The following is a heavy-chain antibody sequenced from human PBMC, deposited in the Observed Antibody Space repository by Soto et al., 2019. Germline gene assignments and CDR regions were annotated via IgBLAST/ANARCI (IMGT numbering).Heavy chain of an antibody. CDR3: AREGCSSTRCYPPYYYYGMDV. Sequence: SETLSLTCTVSGGSISSYYWSWIRQPPGKGLEGIGYIYYSGSTNYNPSLKSRVTISVDTSKNQFSLKLSSVTAADTAVYYCAREGCSSTRCYPPYYYYGMDVWGQGTTVTVSS. D-gene: IGHD2-2*01. CDR1: GGSISSYY. J-gene: IGHJ6*02. V-gene: IGHV4-59*01. CDR2: IYYSGST.